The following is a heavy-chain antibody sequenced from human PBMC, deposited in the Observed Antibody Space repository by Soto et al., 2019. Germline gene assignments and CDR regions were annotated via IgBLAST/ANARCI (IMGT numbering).Heavy chain of an antibody. J-gene: IGHJ4*02. D-gene: IGHD3-22*01. CDR3: AHSPYYYDNSGYYYVY. CDR1: GFSLNTSGVG. CDR2: IYWDDDK. V-gene: IGHV2-5*02. Sequence: QITLKESGPTLVKPTQTLTLTCTVSGFSLNTSGVGVGWIRQPPGKALEWLTLIYWDDDKRYSPSLKSRLTITKDTSKNQGVLTMTNMDPVDTATYYCAHSPYYYDNSGYYYVYWGQGTVVTVSS.